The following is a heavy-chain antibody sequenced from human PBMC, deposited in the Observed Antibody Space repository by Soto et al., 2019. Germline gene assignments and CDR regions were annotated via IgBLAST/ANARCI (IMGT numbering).Heavy chain of an antibody. D-gene: IGHD3-22*01. V-gene: IGHV3-48*02. Sequence: PGGSLRLSCAASGFTFTTYSMNWVRQAPGKGLEWVSYISSSSRTIYYADSVKGRFTISRDNAKNSLYLQMNSLRDEDTAVYYCARDQYYYDSSGYSPFDYWGQGTLVTVSS. CDR1: GFTFTTYS. J-gene: IGHJ4*02. CDR2: ISSSSRTI. CDR3: ARDQYYYDSSGYSPFDY.